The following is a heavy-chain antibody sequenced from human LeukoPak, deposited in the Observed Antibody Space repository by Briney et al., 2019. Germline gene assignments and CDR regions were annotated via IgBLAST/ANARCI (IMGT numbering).Heavy chain of an antibody. CDR3: ARINDSSGYYSFDY. CDR2: ISAYNGNT. CDR1: GGTFTSYG. D-gene: IGHD3-22*01. J-gene: IGHJ4*02. Sequence: ASVKVSCKASGGTFTSYGISWVRQAPGQGLEWMGWISAYNGNTNYAQKLQGRVTMTTDTSTSTAYMELRSLRSDDTAVYYCARINDSSGYYSFDYWGQGTLVTVSS. V-gene: IGHV1-18*01.